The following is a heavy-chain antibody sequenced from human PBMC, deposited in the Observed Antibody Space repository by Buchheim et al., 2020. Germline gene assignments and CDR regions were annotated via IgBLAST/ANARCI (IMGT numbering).Heavy chain of an antibody. CDR1: GFTFSSYA. CDR3: ASRGYSGYALFQQPPDY. Sequence: QVQLVESGGGVVQPGRSLRLSCAASGFTFSSYAMHWVRQAPGKGLEWVAVISYDGSNKYYADSVKGRFTISRDNSKNTLYLQMNSLRAEDTAVYYCASRGYSGYALFQQPPDYWGQGTL. J-gene: IGHJ4*02. V-gene: IGHV3-30-3*01. D-gene: IGHD5-12*01. CDR2: ISYDGSNK.